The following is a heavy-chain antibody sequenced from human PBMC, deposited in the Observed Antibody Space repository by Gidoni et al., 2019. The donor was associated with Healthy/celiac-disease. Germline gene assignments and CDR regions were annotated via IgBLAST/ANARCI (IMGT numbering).Heavy chain of an antibody. V-gene: IGHV4-59*01. Sequence: QVQLQESGPGLVKPSETLSLTCTVSGGSISRYYWSWIRQPPGKGLEWIGYIYYSGSTNYHPSLKSRVTISVDTSKNQFSLKLSSVTAADTAGYYCARAFTLGRAFDIWGQGTMVTVSS. J-gene: IGHJ3*02. CDR1: GGSISRYY. CDR3: ARAFTLGRAFDI. CDR2: IYYSGST.